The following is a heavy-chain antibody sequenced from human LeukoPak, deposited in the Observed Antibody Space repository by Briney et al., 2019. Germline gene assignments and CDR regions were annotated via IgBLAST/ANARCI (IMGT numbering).Heavy chain of an antibody. CDR2: FDPEDGET. CDR3: ATVQDSSSWYDYWYFDL. V-gene: IGHV1-24*01. J-gene: IGHJ2*01. D-gene: IGHD6-13*01. CDR1: GYTLTELS. Sequence: GASVKVSCKVSGYTLTELSMHWVRQAPGKGLEWMGGFDPEDGETIYAQKFQGRVTMTEDTSTDTAYMELSSLRSEDTAVYYCATVQDSSSWYDYWYFDLWGRGTLVTVSS.